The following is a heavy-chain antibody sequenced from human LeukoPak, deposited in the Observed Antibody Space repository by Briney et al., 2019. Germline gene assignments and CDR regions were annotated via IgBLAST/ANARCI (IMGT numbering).Heavy chain of an antibody. J-gene: IGHJ6*02. Sequence: VASVKVSCKASGGTFSSYAISWVRQAPGQGLEWMGWINPNSGGTNYAQKFQGWVTMTRDTSISTAYMELSRLRSDDTAVYYCARDLLSPSYYYYYGMDVWGQGTTVTVSS. CDR2: INPNSGGT. CDR1: GGTFSSYA. CDR3: ARDLLSPSYYYYYGMDV. V-gene: IGHV1-2*04.